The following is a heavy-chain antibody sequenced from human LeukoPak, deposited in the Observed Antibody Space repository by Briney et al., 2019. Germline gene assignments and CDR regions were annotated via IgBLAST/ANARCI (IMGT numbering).Heavy chain of an antibody. CDR1: GGSISSYY. CDR3: ARVLKSSGWYSFFDY. Sequence: SETLSLTCTVSGGSISSYYWSWIRQPPGKGLEWIGYIYYSGSTNYNPSLKSRVTISVDTSKNQFSLKLSSVTAADTAVYYCARVLKSSGWYSFFDYWGQGTLVTVSS. J-gene: IGHJ4*02. CDR2: IYYSGST. V-gene: IGHV4-59*01. D-gene: IGHD6-19*01.